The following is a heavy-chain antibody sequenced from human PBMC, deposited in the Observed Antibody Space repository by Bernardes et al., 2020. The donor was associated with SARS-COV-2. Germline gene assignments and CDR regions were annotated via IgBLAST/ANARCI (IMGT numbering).Heavy chain of an antibody. CDR2: INHSGRT. CDR3: ARDTFGENPDY. CDR1: GGSFSGYY. J-gene: IGHJ4*02. V-gene: IGHV4-34*01. Sequence: SETLSLTCAVYGGSFSGYYWSWIRQPPGKGLEWIGEINHSGRTKYNPSLKSRVTISADTSKNQLSLKLSSVTAADTAVYYCARDTFGENPDYWGQGTLVTVTS. D-gene: IGHD3-10*01.